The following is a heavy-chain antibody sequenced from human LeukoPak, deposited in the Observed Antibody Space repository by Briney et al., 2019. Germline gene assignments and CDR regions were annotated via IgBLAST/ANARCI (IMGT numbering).Heavy chain of an antibody. CDR3: ARASDYDFWSGGDWFDP. CDR2: IYYSGST. Sequence: SVTLSLACTVSGGSISSYYWGWIRQPPGKGLEWIGYIYYSGSTNYNPSLKSRVTISVDTSKNQFSLKLSSVTAADTAVYYCARASDYDFWSGGDWFDPWGQGTLVTVSS. CDR1: GGSISSYY. D-gene: IGHD3-3*01. V-gene: IGHV4-59*01. J-gene: IGHJ5*02.